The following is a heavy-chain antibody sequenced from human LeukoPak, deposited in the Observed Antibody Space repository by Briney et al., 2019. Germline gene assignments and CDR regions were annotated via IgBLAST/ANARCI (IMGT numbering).Heavy chain of an antibody. CDR3: ARGTATVVTITPIDY. V-gene: IGHV3-30-3*01. J-gene: IGHJ4*02. Sequence: RSLRLSCAASGFTFSSYAMHWVRQAPGKGLEGVAVISYDGSNKYYADSVKGRFTIYRDNSKNTLYLQMNSLRAEDTAVYYCARGTATVVTITPIDYWGQGTLVTVSS. D-gene: IGHD4-23*01. CDR2: ISYDGSNK. CDR1: GFTFSSYA.